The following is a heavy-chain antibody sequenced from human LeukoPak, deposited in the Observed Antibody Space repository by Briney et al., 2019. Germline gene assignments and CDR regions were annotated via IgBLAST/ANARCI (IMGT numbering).Heavy chain of an antibody. CDR2: IWSDATNR. V-gene: IGHV3-33*06. D-gene: IGHD4-11*01. J-gene: IGHJ4*02. CDR1: GFTFNHYA. Sequence: PGRSLTLSCAAPGFTFNHYAMHWVRQAPGKGLEWVAVIWSDATNRYYADSVKGRFTISRDDAGKTLYLQMSSLRPEDTGVYYCAKDAQRGFDYSNSLEYWGQGTPVTVST. CDR3: AKDAQRGFDYSNSLEY.